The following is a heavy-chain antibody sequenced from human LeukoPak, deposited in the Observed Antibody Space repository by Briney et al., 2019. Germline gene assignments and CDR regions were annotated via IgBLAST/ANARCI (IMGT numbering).Heavy chain of an antibody. Sequence: SETLSLTCTVSVGSISSYYRSWIWQPAGKGLWWIGRTYAIVSTNNNPPLKSRVAMSVDTSKNQVSLKLSSVAAADTAVYYCARVGSRGFDPWGQGTLVTVSS. CDR2: TYAIVST. V-gene: IGHV4-4*07. D-gene: IGHD6-13*01. CDR3: ARVGSRGFDP. J-gene: IGHJ5*02. CDR1: VGSISSYY.